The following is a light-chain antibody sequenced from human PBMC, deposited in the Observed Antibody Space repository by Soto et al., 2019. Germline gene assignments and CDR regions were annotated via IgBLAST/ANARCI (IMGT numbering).Light chain of an antibody. CDR2: GAS. Sequence: EIMMTQSPDILSVSPGESATLSCRASQSVAKDLAWYQHKPGQTPRLLTHGASTRATGIPARFSGVGSGTEFTLTISSLQSEDFAVYYCQQYNKWPQTFGQGTRLEI. J-gene: IGKJ5*01. CDR3: QQYNKWPQT. V-gene: IGKV3-15*01. CDR1: QSVAKD.